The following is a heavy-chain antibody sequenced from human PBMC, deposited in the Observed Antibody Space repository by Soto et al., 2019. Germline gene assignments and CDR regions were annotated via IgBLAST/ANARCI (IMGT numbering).Heavy chain of an antibody. CDR3: ARVYYDFWSGYYPRNPTPFDY. J-gene: IGHJ4*02. Sequence: GASVKVSCKASGYTFTSYGISWVRQAPGQGLEWMGWISAHNGNTNYAQKLQGRVTMTTDTSTSTAYMELRSLRSDDTAVYYCARVYYDFWSGYYPRNPTPFDYWGQGTLVTVSS. D-gene: IGHD3-3*01. CDR2: ISAHNGNT. CDR1: GYTFTSYG. V-gene: IGHV1-18*01.